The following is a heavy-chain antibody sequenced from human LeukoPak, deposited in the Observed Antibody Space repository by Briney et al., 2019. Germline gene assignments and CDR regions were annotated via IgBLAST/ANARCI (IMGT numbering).Heavy chain of an antibody. Sequence: ASVKVSCKASGYTFTSYYIHWVRQAPGQGLEWMGIINPSGGSTSYAQKFQGRVTMTRDMSTSTVYMELSSLRSEDTAVYYCARGLSYDSSGYYYDSKYYFDYWGQGTLFTVSS. V-gene: IGHV1-46*01. CDR2: INPSGGST. D-gene: IGHD3-22*01. CDR1: GYTFTSYY. J-gene: IGHJ4*02. CDR3: ARGLSYDSSGYYYDSKYYFDY.